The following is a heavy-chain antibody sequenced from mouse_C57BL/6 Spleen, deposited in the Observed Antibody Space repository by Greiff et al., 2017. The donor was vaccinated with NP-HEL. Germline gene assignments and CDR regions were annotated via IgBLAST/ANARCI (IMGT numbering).Heavy chain of an antibody. CDR2: IWSDGST. V-gene: IGHV2-6-1*01. CDR3: ARQGSYYYGSSMDY. J-gene: IGHJ4*01. Sequence: VQLQESGPGLVAPSQSLSITCTVSGFSLTSYGVHWVRQPPGKGLEWLVVIWSDGSTTYNSALKSRLSISKDNSKSQVFLKMNSLQTDDTAMYYCARQGSYYYGSSMDYWGQGTSVTVSS. CDR1: GFSLTSYG. D-gene: IGHD1-1*01.